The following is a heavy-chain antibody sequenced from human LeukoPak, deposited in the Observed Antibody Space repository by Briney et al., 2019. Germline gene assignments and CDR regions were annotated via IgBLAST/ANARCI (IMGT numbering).Heavy chain of an antibody. CDR1: GFTDSSNY. Sequence: GGSLRLSCAASGFTDSSNYMSWVRQAPGKGLEWVSVIFSSGSTYYADSVKGRFTISRDNSKNTLYLQMNSLRPEDTAVYYCARDLPPAPWNGMDVWGQGTTVTVSS. CDR2: IFSSGST. J-gene: IGHJ6*02. D-gene: IGHD2-2*01. V-gene: IGHV3-53*01. CDR3: ARDLPPAPWNGMDV.